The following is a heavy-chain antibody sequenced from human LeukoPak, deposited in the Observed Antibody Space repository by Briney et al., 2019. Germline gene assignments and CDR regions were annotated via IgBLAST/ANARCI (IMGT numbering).Heavy chain of an antibody. CDR1: GYTFTGYY. CDR3: ARDRSGSYFLGFDP. Sequence: ASVKVSCKASGYTFTGYYMHWVRQAPGQGLEWMGWINPNSGGTNYARKFQGRVTMTRDTSISTAYMELSRLRSDDTAVYYCARDRSGSYFLGFDPWGQGTLVTVSS. CDR2: INPNSGGT. V-gene: IGHV1-2*02. J-gene: IGHJ5*02. D-gene: IGHD1-26*01.